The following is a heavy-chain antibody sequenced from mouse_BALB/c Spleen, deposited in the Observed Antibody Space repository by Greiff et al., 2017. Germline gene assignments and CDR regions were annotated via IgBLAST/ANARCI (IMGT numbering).Heavy chain of an antibody. V-gene: IGHV1-9*01. CDR3: ARQLGRYAMDY. Sequence: QVQLKQSGAELMKPGASVKISCKATGYTFSSYWIEWVKQRPGHGLEWIGEILPGSGSTHYNEKFKGKATFTADTSSNTAYMQLSSLTSEDSAVYYCARQLGRYAMDYWGQGTTVTVSS. CDR1: GYTFSSYW. D-gene: IGHD3-1*01. J-gene: IGHJ4*01. CDR2: ILPGSGST.